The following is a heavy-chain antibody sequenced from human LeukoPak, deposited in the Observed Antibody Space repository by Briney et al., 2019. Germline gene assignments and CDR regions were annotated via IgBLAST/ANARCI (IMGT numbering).Heavy chain of an antibody. CDR3: ARTKRTHCSGGTCDDAFDI. CDR1: GGSITSYF. V-gene: IGHV4-59*01. D-gene: IGHD2-15*01. Sequence: SETLSLTCAVSGGSITSYFWSWIRQPPGKGLEWIGYIYYSGSTNYNPSLKSRVTISVDTSMNQFSLTLSSVTAADTAVYYCARTKRTHCSGGTCDDAFDIWGQGTMVTVSS. CDR2: IYYSGST. J-gene: IGHJ3*02.